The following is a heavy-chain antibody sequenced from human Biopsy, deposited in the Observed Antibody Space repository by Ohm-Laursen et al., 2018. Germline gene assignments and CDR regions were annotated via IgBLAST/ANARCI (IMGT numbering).Heavy chain of an antibody. D-gene: IGHD1-26*01. CDR3: ARHAPSYSGSYWRYFDL. CDR2: IYYTGST. CDR1: GGSIGSGGYY. Sequence: TLSLTCSVSGGSIGSGGYYRSWIRQPPGKGLEWIGYIYYTGSTNYNPSLKSRFTISVDTSLNHLSLRLTSVTAADTAVYYCARHAPSYSGSYWRYFDLWGRGTLVTVSS. V-gene: IGHV4-61*03. J-gene: IGHJ2*01.